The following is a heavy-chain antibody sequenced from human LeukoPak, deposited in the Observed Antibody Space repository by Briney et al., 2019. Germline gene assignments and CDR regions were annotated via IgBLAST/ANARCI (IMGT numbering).Heavy chain of an antibody. Sequence: GGSLRLSCAASGFTFSSYSMNWVRQAPGKGLEWVSSISSSSSYIYYADSVKGRFTISRDNAKNSLYLQMNSLRAEDTAVYYCAREGWYYDRAGDFDYWGQRTLVTVSS. CDR1: GFTFSSYS. D-gene: IGHD3-22*01. J-gene: IGHJ4*02. CDR2: ISSSSSYI. V-gene: IGHV3-21*01. CDR3: AREGWYYDRAGDFDY.